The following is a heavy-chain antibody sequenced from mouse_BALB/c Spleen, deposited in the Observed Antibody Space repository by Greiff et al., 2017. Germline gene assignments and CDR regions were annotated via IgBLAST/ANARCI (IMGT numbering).Heavy chain of an antibody. CDR1: GFTFSDYY. CDR3: ARGGYGYDGAWFAY. V-gene: IGHV5-4*02. Sequence: EVQLQESGGGLVKPGGSLKLSCAASGFTFSDYYMYWVRQTPEKRLEWVATISDGGSYTYYPDSVKGRFTISRDNAKNNLYLQMSSLKSEDTAMYYCARGGYGYDGAWFAYGGQGTLVTVSA. D-gene: IGHD2-14*01. J-gene: IGHJ3*01. CDR2: ISDGGSYT.